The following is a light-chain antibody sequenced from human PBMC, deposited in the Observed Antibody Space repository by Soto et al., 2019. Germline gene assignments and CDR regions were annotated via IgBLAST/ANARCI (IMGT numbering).Light chain of an antibody. CDR2: AIS. J-gene: IGKJ1*01. CDR1: QSVGYTY. V-gene: IGKV3-20*01. CDR3: QPYGTSPWS. Sequence: EIVLTQSPGTLSLSPGERATLSCRASQSVGYTYLAWYQQKPGQAPRLLISAISTRATGIPDRFSGSGSGTDFTLTISRLEPEDFAVYYCQPYGTSPWSFGQGTKLEIK.